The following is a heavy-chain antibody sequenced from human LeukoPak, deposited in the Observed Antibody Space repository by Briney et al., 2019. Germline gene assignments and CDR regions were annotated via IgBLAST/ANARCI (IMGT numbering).Heavy chain of an antibody. CDR2: INHSGST. CDR1: GGSFSGYY. Sequence: SETLSLTCAVYGGSFSGYYWSWIRQPPGKGLEWIGEINHSGSTNYNPSLKSRVTISVVTSKNQFSLKLSSVTAADTAVYYCARGGLRVWYSSGWHWFDPWGQGTLVTVSS. J-gene: IGHJ5*02. V-gene: IGHV4-34*01. CDR3: ARGGLRVWYSSGWHWFDP. D-gene: IGHD6-19*01.